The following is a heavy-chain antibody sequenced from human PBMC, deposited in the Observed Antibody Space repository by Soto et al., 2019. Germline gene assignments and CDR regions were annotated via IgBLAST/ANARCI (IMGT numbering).Heavy chain of an antibody. V-gene: IGHV1-69*13. J-gene: IGHJ6*02. Sequence: ASVKVSCKASGGTFSSYAISWVRQAPGQGLEWMGGIIPIFGTANYAQKFQGRVTITADESTSTAYMELSSLRSEDTAVYYCARDIVVVPAAIRGTAAAGKRDYYYYGMDGWGQGTTVTVS. CDR3: ARDIVVVPAAIRGTAAAGKRDYYYYGMDG. CDR2: IIPIFGTA. D-gene: IGHD2-2*02. CDR1: GGTFSSYA.